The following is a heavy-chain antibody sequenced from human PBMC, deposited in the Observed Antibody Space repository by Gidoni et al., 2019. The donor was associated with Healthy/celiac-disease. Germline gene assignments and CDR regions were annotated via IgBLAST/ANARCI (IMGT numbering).Heavy chain of an antibody. CDR1: GFNLSCYA. J-gene: IGHJ4*02. V-gene: IGHV3-23*01. CDR2: IRGSGGST. Sequence: EVQLLESGGGVVQPGGSLRHSCSASGFNLSCYAMSWVRRAPGKGLGWVSAIRGSGGSTYYAASVKGRFTISRDNSKNTLYLQMNSLRAEDTAVYYCAKANGGMIVVVIDYWGQGTLVTVSS. D-gene: IGHD3-22*01. CDR3: AKANGGMIVVVIDY.